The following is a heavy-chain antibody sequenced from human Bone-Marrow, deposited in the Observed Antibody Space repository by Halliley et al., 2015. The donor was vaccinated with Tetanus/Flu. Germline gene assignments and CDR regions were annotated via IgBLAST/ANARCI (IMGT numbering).Heavy chain of an antibody. CDR1: GGSIYTSAHY. V-gene: IGHV4-39*01. D-gene: IGHD4-17*01. CDR2: IYYRGNT. J-gene: IGHJ4*02. Sequence: GLVKPSDTLSLNCTVPGGSIYTSAHYWGWVRQPPGKGLEWIGNIYYRGNTYYNPSLNSRVTISLDSSKNLFSLTLTSVTAADTAVYYCARSPLNGDFVRGFDYWGQGTLVSVSS. CDR3: ARSPLNGDFVRGFDY.